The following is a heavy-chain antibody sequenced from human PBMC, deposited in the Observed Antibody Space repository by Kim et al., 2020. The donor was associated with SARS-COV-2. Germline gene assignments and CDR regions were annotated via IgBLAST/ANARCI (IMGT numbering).Heavy chain of an antibody. D-gene: IGHD3-9*01. CDR1: GYTFTSYD. V-gene: IGHV1-8*01. CDR3: ARRKLGLYFDWLSEPNYGDSYSFDY. CDR2: MNPNSGNT. Sequence: ASVKVSCKASGYTFTSYDINWVRQATGKGLEWMGWMNPNSGNTGYAQKFQGRVTMTRNTYISTAYMELSSLRSEDTAVYYCARRKLGLYFDWLSEPNYGDSYSFDYWGQRPLVTFSS. J-gene: IGHJ4*02.